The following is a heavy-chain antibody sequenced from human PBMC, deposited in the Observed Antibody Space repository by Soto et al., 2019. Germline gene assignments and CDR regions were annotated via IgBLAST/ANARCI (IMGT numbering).Heavy chain of an antibody. D-gene: IGHD4-17*01. CDR3: AHRGATTVTNNWFDP. CDR1: GFSLSTSGVG. CDR2: IYWNDDK. V-gene: IGHV2-5*01. Sequence: QITLKESGPTLVKPTQTLTLTCTFSGFSLSTSGVGVGWIRQPPGKALEWLALIYWNDDKRYSPSLKSRLTITKDTSKNQVVLTMTNMDPVDKATYSCAHRGATTVTNNWFDPWGQGTLVTVSS. J-gene: IGHJ5*02.